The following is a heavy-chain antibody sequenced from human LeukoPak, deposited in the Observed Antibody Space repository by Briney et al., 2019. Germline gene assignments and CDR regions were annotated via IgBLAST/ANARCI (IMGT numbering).Heavy chain of an antibody. D-gene: IGHD6-19*01. CDR1: GGSISSSSYY. CDR2: IYYSGST. Sequence: SETLSLTCTVSGGSISSSSYYWGWIRQPPGKGLEWIGSIYYSGSTYYNPSLKSRVTISVDTSKNQFSLKLSSVTAADTAVYYCARTTPGIAVAGPSNLWYFDLWGRGTLVTVSS. CDR3: ARTTPGIAVAGPSNLWYFDL. V-gene: IGHV4-39*07. J-gene: IGHJ2*01.